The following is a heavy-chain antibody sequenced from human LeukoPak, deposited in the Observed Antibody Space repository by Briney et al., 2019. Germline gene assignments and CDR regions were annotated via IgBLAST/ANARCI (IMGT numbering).Heavy chain of an antibody. CDR2: IHPNNGGT. V-gene: IGHV1-2*02. CDR3: ARGIAGSFYY. D-gene: IGHD1-26*01. CDR1: GYTFTSYY. Sequence: GASVKVSCKASGYTFTSYYMHWVRQAPGQGLEWMGWIHPNNGGTSYAQKFQGRVTMTRDTSISTAYMELTTLTSGDTAVYYCARGIAGSFYYWGQGTEVTVSS. J-gene: IGHJ4*02.